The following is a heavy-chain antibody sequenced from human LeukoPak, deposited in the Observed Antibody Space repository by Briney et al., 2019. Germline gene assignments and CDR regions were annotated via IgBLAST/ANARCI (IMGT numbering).Heavy chain of an antibody. CDR1: GYTFTSYY. D-gene: IGHD2-21*02. Sequence: ASVRVSCKASGYTFTSYYMHWVRQAPGQGLEWMGLINPSGGTTSYAQKFQGRVTVTRDTSTSTVYMELSSLRSEDTAVYYCARDLVVVTGLRTRGSFDIWGQGTMVTVSS. V-gene: IGHV1-46*01. CDR2: INPSGGTT. CDR3: ARDLVVVTGLRTRGSFDI. J-gene: IGHJ3*02.